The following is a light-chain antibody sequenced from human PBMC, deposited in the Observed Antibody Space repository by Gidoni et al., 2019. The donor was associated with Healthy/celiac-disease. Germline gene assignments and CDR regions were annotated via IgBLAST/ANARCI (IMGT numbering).Light chain of an antibody. CDR3: QQYGSSPPYT. J-gene: IGKJ2*01. V-gene: IGKV3-20*01. CDR2: GAS. CDR1: QSVSSSY. Sequence: EIVLTQSQRTLSLSPGERATLSCRASQSVSSSYLAWYQQKPGQAPSLLIYGASSRATGIPDRFSGSGSGTDFTLTISRLEPEDCAVYYCQQYGSSPPYTFGQGTKLEIK.